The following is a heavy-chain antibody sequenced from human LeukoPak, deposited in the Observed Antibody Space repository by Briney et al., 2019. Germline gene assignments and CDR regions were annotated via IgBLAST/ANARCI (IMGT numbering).Heavy chain of an antibody. Sequence: GGSLRLSCAASGFTFSSYSTNWVRQAPGKGLEWVSYISSSSSTIYYADSVKGRFTISRDNAKNSLYLQMKSLRDEDRAVYYCAREGPYYGSASYRGDVWGQGTTVTVSS. CDR1: GFTFSSYS. CDR3: AREGPYYGSASYRGDV. D-gene: IGHD3-10*01. V-gene: IGHV3-48*02. CDR2: ISSSSSTI. J-gene: IGHJ6*02.